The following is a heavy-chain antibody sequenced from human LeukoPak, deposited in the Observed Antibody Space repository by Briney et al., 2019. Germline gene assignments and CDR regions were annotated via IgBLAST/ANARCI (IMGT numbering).Heavy chain of an antibody. Sequence: GGSLRLSCAASGFTFSSYAMHWVRQAPGKGLEWVALISYDGSSKYYADSVKGRFTISRDDAKNSLYLQMNSLRAEDTAVYYCASGYSGYDSGDYWGQGTLVTVSS. CDR2: ISYDGSSK. V-gene: IGHV3-30*04. D-gene: IGHD5-12*01. CDR3: ASGYSGYDSGDY. CDR1: GFTFSSYA. J-gene: IGHJ4*02.